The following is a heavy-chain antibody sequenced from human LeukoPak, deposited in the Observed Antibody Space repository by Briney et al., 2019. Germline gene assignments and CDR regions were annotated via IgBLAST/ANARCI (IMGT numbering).Heavy chain of an antibody. CDR2: IYYSGST. V-gene: IGHV4-61*08. CDR1: GGSISSGGYY. J-gene: IGHJ2*01. D-gene: IGHD3-16*02. Sequence: SETLSLTCTVSGGSISSGGYYWSWIRQHPGKGLEWIGYIYYSGSTNYNPSLKSRVTISVDTSKNQFSLKLSSVTAADTAVYYCARDRVISNLWYFDLWGRGTLVTVSS. CDR3: ARDRVISNLWYFDL.